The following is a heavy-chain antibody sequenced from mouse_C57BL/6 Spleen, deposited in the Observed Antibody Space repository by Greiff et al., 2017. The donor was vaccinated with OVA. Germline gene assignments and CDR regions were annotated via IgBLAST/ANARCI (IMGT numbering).Heavy chain of an antibody. CDR1: GYTFTSYW. CDR2: IYPGSGST. V-gene: IGHV1-55*01. D-gene: IGHD2-5*01. CDR3: ARSYSNYGYFDV. J-gene: IGHJ1*03. Sequence: QVQLKQPGAELVKPGASVKMSCKASGYTFTSYWITWVKQRPGQGLEWIGDIYPGSGSTNYNEKFKSKATLTVDTSSSTAYMQLSSLTSEDSAVYYCARSYSNYGYFDVWGTGTTVTVSS.